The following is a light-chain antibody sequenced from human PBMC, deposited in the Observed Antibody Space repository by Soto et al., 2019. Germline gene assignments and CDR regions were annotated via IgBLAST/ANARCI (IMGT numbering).Light chain of an antibody. J-gene: IGKJ5*01. Sequence: EIVLTQSPATLSLSPGERATLSCRTSRMVSDSLAWYQHKPGQPPRLLIYGASTRATGIPARFSGSGSGTDFTLTISRLEPEDFAVYYCQQYGSSPITFGQGTRLEIK. CDR3: QQYGSSPIT. V-gene: IGKV3-20*01. CDR2: GAS. CDR1: RMVSDS.